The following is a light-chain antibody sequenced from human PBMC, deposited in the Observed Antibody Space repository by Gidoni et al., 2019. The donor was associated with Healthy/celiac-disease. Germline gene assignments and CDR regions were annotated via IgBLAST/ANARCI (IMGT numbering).Light chain of an antibody. J-gene: IGKJ4*01. CDR3: QQRSNWPGLT. Sequence: EIVLTQSPATLSLSPGERATLSCRASQSVSSYLAWYQQKPGQAPRPLIYDASNRATGIPAKFSGSGSGTDFTLTISILEPEDFAVSYCQQRSNWPGLTFGGGTKVEIK. V-gene: IGKV3-11*01. CDR1: QSVSSY. CDR2: DAS.